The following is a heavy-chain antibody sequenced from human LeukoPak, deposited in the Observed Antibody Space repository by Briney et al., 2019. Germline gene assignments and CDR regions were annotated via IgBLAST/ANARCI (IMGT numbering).Heavy chain of an antibody. J-gene: IGHJ4*02. D-gene: IGHD2-15*01. V-gene: IGHV3-21*01. Sequence: AGGSLRLSCAASGFTFSSYSMNWVRQAPGKGLEWVSSISSSSSYIYYADSVKGRFTISRDNAKNSLYLQMNSLRAEDTAVYYCARGYELGYCSGGSCFDFDYWGQGTLVTVSS. CDR3: ARGYELGYCSGGSCFDFDY. CDR2: ISSSSSYI. CDR1: GFTFSSYS.